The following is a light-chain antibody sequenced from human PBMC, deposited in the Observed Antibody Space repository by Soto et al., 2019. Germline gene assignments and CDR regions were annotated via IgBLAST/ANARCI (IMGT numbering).Light chain of an antibody. J-gene: IGKJ1*01. Sequence: DIQMTQSPSSLSASVGERVTITCRASQSIDTYLNWYQLKPGTAPNLLIYAATRLHTGVTSRFSGSGSGTGCTLTISNLQPEDFATYYCQQVYSTPGTFGQGTKV. V-gene: IGKV1-39*01. CDR1: QSIDTY. CDR3: QQVYSTPGT. CDR2: AAT.